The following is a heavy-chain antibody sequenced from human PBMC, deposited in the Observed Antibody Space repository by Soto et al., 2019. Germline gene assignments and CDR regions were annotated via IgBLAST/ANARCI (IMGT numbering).Heavy chain of an antibody. CDR1: GFTFSSYA. CDR2: ISGSGGST. D-gene: IGHD3-22*01. V-gene: IGHV3-23*01. J-gene: IGHJ5*02. Sequence: PGGSLRLSCAASGFTFSSYAMSWVRQAPGKGLEWVSAISGSGGSTYYADSVKGRFTISRDNSKNTLYLQMNSLRAEDTAVYYCAKEGDYYDSSGPRGLFDPWGQGTLVTVSS. CDR3: AKEGDYYDSSGPRGLFDP.